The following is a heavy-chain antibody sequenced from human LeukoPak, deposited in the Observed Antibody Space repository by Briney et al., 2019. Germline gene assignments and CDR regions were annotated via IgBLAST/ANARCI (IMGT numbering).Heavy chain of an antibody. Sequence: GESLKISCKGSGYSFTSYWIGWVRQMPGKGLEWMGIIYPGDSDTRYSPSFQGQVTISADKSISTAYLQWSSLKASVTDMYYCARLNYYDSSGELYYFDYWGQGTLVTVSS. CDR2: IYPGDSDT. J-gene: IGHJ4*02. CDR1: GYSFTSYW. CDR3: ARLNYYDSSGELYYFDY. D-gene: IGHD3-22*01. V-gene: IGHV5-51*01.